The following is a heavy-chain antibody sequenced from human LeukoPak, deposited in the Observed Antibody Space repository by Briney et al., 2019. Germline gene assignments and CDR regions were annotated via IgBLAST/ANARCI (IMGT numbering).Heavy chain of an antibody. CDR2: INHSGST. CDR3: ARQTTRSSTYFDY. Sequence: SETLSLTCGVYGGSLSGYYWSWIRQPPEKGLEWIGEINHSGSTNYNPSLKSRVTISVDTSKNQFPLKLSSVTAADTAVYYCARQTTRSSTYFDYWGQGTLVTVSS. V-gene: IGHV4-34*01. D-gene: IGHD2-2*01. CDR1: GGSLSGYY. J-gene: IGHJ4*02.